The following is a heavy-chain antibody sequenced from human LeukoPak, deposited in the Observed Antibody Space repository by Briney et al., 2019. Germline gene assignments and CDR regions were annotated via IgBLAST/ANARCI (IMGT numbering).Heavy chain of an antibody. CDR1: GGSFSGYY. CDR2: INHSGST. Sequence: PSETLSLTCAVYGGSFSGYYWSWIRQPPGKGLEWIGEINHSGSTNYNPSLKRRVTISVDTSKNQFSLKLSSVTAADTAAYYCARGRGSYSLDYWGQGTLVTVSS. CDR3: ARGRGSYSLDY. J-gene: IGHJ4*02. D-gene: IGHD1-26*01. V-gene: IGHV4-34*01.